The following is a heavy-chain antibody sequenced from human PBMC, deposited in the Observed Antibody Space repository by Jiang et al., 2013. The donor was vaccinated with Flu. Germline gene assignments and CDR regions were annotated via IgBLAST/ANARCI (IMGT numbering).Heavy chain of an antibody. CDR3: ACIVGATIGRRFDY. J-gene: IGHJ4*02. CDR1: FSSYA. CDR2: IIPIFGTA. D-gene: IGHD1-26*01. V-gene: IGHV1-69*01. Sequence: FSSYAISWVRQAPGQGLEWMGGIIPIFGTANYAQKFQGRVTITADESTSTAYMELSSLRSEDTAVYYCACIVGATIGRRFDYWGQGTLVTVSS.